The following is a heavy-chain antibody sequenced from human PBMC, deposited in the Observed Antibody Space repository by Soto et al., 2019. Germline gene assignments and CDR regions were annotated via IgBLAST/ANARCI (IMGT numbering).Heavy chain of an antibody. J-gene: IGHJ3*02. CDR2: INWDGSRT. D-gene: IGHD1-26*01. Sequence: GGSLRLSCAASGLNFDDYGMAWVRQAPGKGLEWVSGINWDGSRTDYADSVKGRFTISRDNAKNSLYLQLNSLRGEDTALYYCARDRTSGSHPLDAFDIWGQGTMVTVSS. CDR3: ARDRTSGSHPLDAFDI. CDR1: GLNFDDYG. V-gene: IGHV3-20*04.